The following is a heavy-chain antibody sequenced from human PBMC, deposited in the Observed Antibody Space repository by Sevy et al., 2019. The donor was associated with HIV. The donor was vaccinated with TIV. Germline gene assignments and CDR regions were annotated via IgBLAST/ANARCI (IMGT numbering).Heavy chain of an antibody. CDR2: LSFGCGKI. Sequence: GGSLRLSCAASGFDFSIYSMSWVRQAPGKGLEWVSTLSFGCGKINYADSVKGRFTISRDNSKSPVYLQMNNMRVEETAVYYCAREGCTKPHDYWGQGTLVTVSS. CDR3: AREGCTKPHDY. D-gene: IGHD2-8*01. CDR1: GFDFSIYS. V-gene: IGHV3-23*01. J-gene: IGHJ4*02.